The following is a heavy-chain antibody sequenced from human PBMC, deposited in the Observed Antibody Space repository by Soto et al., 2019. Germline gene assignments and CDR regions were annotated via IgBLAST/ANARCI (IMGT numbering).Heavy chain of an antibody. CDR2: IYYSGST. CDR3: ASCCTNEYYYYGMDV. J-gene: IGHJ6*02. Sequence: PSETLSLTCTVSGGSISSYYWSWIRQPPGKGLEWIGYIYYSGSTNYNPSLKSRVTISVDTSKNQFSLKLSSVTAADTAVYYCASCCTNEYYYYGMDVWGQGTTVTVSS. V-gene: IGHV4-59*01. D-gene: IGHD2-8*01. CDR1: GGSISSYY.